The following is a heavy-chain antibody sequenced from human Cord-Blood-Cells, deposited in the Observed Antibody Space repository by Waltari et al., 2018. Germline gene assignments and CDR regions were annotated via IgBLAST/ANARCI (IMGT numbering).Heavy chain of an antibody. CDR1: GFTFSNAW. J-gene: IGHJ4*02. V-gene: IGHV3-15*01. CDR3: TTDPRGIAAAGTTFDY. D-gene: IGHD6-13*01. CDR2: IKSKTDGGTT. Sequence: EVQLVESGGGLVKPGGSLRLSCAASGFTFSNAWMSWVRPAPGRGLEWVGRIKSKTDGGTTDYAAPVKGRFTIPRDDSKNTLYLQMNSLKTEDTAVYYCTTDPRGIAAAGTTFDYWGQGTLVTVSS.